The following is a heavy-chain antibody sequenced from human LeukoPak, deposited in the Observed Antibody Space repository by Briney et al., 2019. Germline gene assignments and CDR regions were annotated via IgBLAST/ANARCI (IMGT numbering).Heavy chain of an antibody. CDR2: IYHSGST. J-gene: IGHJ3*02. V-gene: IGHV4-39*07. CDR3: ARESDRGDLLDAFDI. D-gene: IGHD3-10*01. Sequence: SETLSLTCTVSGGSISSSSYYWGWIRQPPGKGLEWIGSIYHSGSTYYNPSLKSRVTISVDTSKNQFSLKLSSVTAADTAAYYCARESDRGDLLDAFDIWGQGTMVTVSS. CDR1: GGSISSSSYY.